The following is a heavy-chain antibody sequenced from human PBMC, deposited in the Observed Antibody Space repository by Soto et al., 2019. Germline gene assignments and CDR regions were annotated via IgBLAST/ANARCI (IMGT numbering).Heavy chain of an antibody. CDR3: ARGTPSSIIVRGGRRPWLDP. D-gene: IGHD2-2*01. J-gene: IGHJ5*02. Sequence: SQTLSLTCTVSGGSLSSYYWSWIRQPPGKGLEWIGYMYYGGRTNYNPSLKSRVTISVDTSKMQVSLKLSSVTAADTAVYFCARGTPSSIIVRGGRRPWLDPWAQRT. V-gene: IGHV4-59*08. CDR2: MYYGGRT. CDR1: GGSLSSYY.